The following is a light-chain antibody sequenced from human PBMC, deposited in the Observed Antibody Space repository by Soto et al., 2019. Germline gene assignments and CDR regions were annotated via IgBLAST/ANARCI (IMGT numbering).Light chain of an antibody. CDR3: SSYTGITTCV. J-gene: IGLJ2*01. Sequence: QSALTQPASVSGSPGQSITISCTGSSSDVGGYNSVSWYQQHPGKAPKVIIYEVSNRPSGVSNRFSGSKSVNTASLSISGLQAEDEADYYCSSYTGITTCVFGGGTKVTVL. CDR2: EVS. V-gene: IGLV2-14*01. CDR1: SSDVGGYNS.